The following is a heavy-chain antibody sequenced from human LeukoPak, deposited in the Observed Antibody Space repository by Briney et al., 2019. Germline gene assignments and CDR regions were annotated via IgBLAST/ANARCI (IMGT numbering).Heavy chain of an antibody. D-gene: IGHD4-17*01. Sequence: ASVKVSCKTSGYSFTDYYMHWVRQAPGQGLEWMGWINPNSGGTSSAQKFQGRVTMTRNTSISTAYMELSSLRSEDTAVYYCARGLWVTTPLYYYYYYMDVWGKGTTVTVSS. CDR3: ARGLWVTTPLYYYYYYMDV. CDR2: INPNSGGT. CDR1: GYSFTDYY. J-gene: IGHJ6*03. V-gene: IGHV1-2*02.